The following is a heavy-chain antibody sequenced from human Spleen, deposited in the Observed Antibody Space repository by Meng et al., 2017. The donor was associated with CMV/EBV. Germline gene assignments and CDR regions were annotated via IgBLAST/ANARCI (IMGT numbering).Heavy chain of an antibody. V-gene: IGHV3-30*02. J-gene: IGHJ4*02. CDR2: IRYDGSNK. D-gene: IGHD6-13*01. CDR3: ANLIAAAGPLTFDY. CDR1: EFCISSYG. Sequence: GGSLRLSCAASEFCISSYGMHWVRQAPGKGLEWVAFIRYDGSNKYYADSVKGRFTISRDNSKNTLYLQMNSLRAEDTAVYYCANLIAAAGPLTFDYWGQGTLVTVSS.